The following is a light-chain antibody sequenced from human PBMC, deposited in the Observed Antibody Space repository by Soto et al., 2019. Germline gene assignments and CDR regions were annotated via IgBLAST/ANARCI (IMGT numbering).Light chain of an antibody. V-gene: IGLV2-14*01. CDR3: SSYSAGTTNYV. J-gene: IGLJ1*01. CDR2: DVS. CDR1: SSYIGLYNS. Sequence: QSVLTQSTSVSGSPGQSITISCTGSSSYIGLYNSVAWYQQRPGRVPKLILYDVSSRPSGVSRRFSGSKSDNTASLKISGLQSEDEADYYCSSYSAGTTNYVFGTGTKVTVL.